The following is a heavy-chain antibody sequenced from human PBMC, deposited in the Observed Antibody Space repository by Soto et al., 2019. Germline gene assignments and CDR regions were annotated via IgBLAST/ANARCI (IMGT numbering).Heavy chain of an antibody. V-gene: IGHV4-31*03. D-gene: IGHD3-16*02. CDR1: GGSISSGGYY. CDR2: IYYSGST. Sequence: QVQLQESGPGLVKPSQTLSLTCTVSGGSISSGGYYWSWIRQHPGKGLEWIGYIYYSGSTYYNPSLKSRVTISVDTSKNQFSLKLSSVTAADTAVYYCARGGNDYVWGSYRWGQYYFDYWGQGTLVTVSS. CDR3: ARGGNDYVWGSYRWGQYYFDY. J-gene: IGHJ4*02.